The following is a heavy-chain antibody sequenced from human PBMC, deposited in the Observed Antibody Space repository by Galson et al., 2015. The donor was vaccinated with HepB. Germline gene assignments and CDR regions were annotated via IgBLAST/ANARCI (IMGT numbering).Heavy chain of an antibody. V-gene: IGHV1-18*01. J-gene: IGHJ3*02. Sequence: SCKASGYTFTSYAMHWVRQAPGQGLEWMGWISAYNGNTNYAQKLQGRVTMTTDTSTSTAYMELRSLRSDDTAVYYCARDRDYDYVWGSYRYDAFDIWGRGTMVTVSS. CDR1: GYTFTSYA. D-gene: IGHD3-16*02. CDR3: ARDRDYDYVWGSYRYDAFDI. CDR2: ISAYNGNT.